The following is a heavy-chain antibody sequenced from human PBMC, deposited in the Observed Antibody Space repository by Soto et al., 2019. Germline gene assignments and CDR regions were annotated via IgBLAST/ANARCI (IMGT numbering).Heavy chain of an antibody. D-gene: IGHD3-22*01. Sequence: QVQLVQSGAEVKKPGSSVKVSCRASGGTFSSYAINWVRQAPGQGLAWMGGIIPVLGTEDYSQKFQGRVTITADESTSTAYMELSSLRSEDAAVYYCATGTAGDSSGYWVSWGQGTLVTVSS. J-gene: IGHJ5*02. V-gene: IGHV1-69*01. CDR2: IIPVLGTE. CDR3: ATGTAGDSSGYWVS. CDR1: GGTFSSYA.